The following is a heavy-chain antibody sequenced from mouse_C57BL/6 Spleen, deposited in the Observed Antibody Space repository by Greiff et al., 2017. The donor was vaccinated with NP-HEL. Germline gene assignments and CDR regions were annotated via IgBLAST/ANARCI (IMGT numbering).Heavy chain of an antibody. CDR2: ISSGSSSI. J-gene: IGHJ4*01. CDR3: SKGYNDCDPAMDY. Sequence: EVQLVESGGGLVKPGGSLKLSCAATGYTFTDYGMHWVRQAPEKGLEWVAYISSGSSSIYYADTVKGRFTISRDTAKNTLFLQMTSLRSEDTAVYDCSKGYNDCDPAMDYWGQGTSVTVAS. D-gene: IGHD2-4*01. V-gene: IGHV5-17*01. CDR1: GYTFTDYG.